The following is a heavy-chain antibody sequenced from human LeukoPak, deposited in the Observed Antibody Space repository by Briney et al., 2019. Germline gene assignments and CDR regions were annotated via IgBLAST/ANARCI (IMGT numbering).Heavy chain of an antibody. J-gene: IGHJ6*02. V-gene: IGHV3-23*01. CDR3: AKGGGISYYYGMDV. CDR1: GFTFSSYA. CDR2: ISGSGGST. D-gene: IGHD3-3*01. Sequence: GGSLRLSCAASGFTFSSYAMCWVRQAPGKGLEWVSAISGSGGSTYYADSVKGRFTISRDNSKNTLYLQMNSLRAEDTAVYYCAKGGGISYYYGMDVWGQGTTVTVSS.